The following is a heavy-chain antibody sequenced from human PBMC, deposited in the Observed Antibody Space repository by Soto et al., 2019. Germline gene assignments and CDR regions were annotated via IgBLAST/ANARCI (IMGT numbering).Heavy chain of an antibody. CDR1: GFTFSSYE. J-gene: IGHJ3*02. V-gene: IGHV3-48*03. D-gene: IGHD6-6*01. CDR3: ARDRLGDSSSSYDAFDI. CDR2: ISSSGSTI. Sequence: GGSLRLSCAASGFTFSSYEMNWVRQAPGKGLEWVSYISSSGSTIYYADSVKGRFTISRDNAKNSLYLQMNSLRAEDTAVYYCARDRLGDSSSSYDAFDIWGQGTMVTVSS.